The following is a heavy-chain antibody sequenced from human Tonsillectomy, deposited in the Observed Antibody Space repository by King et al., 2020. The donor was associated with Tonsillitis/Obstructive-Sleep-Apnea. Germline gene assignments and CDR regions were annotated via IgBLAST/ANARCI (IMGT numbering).Heavy chain of an antibody. J-gene: IGHJ5*02. Sequence: VQLQQWGAGLLKPSETLSLTCAVYGGSFSGYYWSWIRQPPGKGLEWIGEINHSGSTNYNPSLKSRVTISVDTSKNQFSLKLSSVTAADTAVYYCARGSAIVVVPAAMVSNWFDPWGQGTLVTVSS. CDR1: GGSFSGYY. V-gene: IGHV4-34*01. CDR2: INHSGST. D-gene: IGHD2-2*01. CDR3: ARGSAIVVVPAAMVSNWFDP.